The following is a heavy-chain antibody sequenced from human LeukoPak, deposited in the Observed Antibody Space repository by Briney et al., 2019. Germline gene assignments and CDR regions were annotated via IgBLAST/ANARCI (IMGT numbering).Heavy chain of an antibody. CDR1: GYTFTSYG. CDR3: ARGKDSSDDY. CDR2: ISAYNGNT. Sequence: ASVKVSCKASGYTFTSYGISWVRQAPGQGLEWMGWISAYNGNTNYAQKLQGRVTMTRNTSISTAYMELSSLRSEDTAVYYCARGKDSSDDYWGQGTLVTVSS. J-gene: IGHJ4*02. V-gene: IGHV1-18*01. D-gene: IGHD6-19*01.